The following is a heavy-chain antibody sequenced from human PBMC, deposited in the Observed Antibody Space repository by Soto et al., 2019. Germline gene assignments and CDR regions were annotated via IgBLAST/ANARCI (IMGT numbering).Heavy chain of an antibody. Sequence: PGGSLSLSCAASGFTLSSYSMNWVRQAPGKGLEWVSYISSSSSTIYYADSVKGRFTISRDNAKNSLYLQMNSLRDEDTAVYYCARDRGLRWSVGNRGRMDVWGQGTTVTVSS. CDR1: GFTLSSYS. D-gene: IGHD4-17*01. V-gene: IGHV3-48*02. CDR3: ARDRGLRWSVGNRGRMDV. J-gene: IGHJ6*02. CDR2: ISSSSSTI.